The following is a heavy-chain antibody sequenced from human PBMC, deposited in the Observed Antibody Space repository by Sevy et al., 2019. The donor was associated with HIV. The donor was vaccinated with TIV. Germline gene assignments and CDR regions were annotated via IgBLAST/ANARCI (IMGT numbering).Heavy chain of an antibody. V-gene: IGHV3-48*02. CDR1: GFTFSSYS. D-gene: IGHD6-19*01. CDR2: ISSSSSTI. CDR3: ARERQWLGDDY. J-gene: IGHJ4*02. Sequence: GGSLGLSCAASGFTFSSYSMNWVRQAPGKGLEWVSYISSSSSTIYYADSVKGRFTISRDNAKNSLYLRMNSLRDEDTAVYYCARERQWLGDDYWGQGTLVTVSS.